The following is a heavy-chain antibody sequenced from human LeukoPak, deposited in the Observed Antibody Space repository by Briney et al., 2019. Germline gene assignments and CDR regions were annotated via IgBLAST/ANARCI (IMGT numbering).Heavy chain of an antibody. CDR3: ARGGDYEIDY. V-gene: IGHV4-59*01. J-gene: IGHJ4*02. CDR1: GVSIRTYN. D-gene: IGHD4-17*01. Sequence: SETLSLTCTVSGVSIRTYNWNWIRQPPGKGPEWIGYIYRGSTNYNPSFESRVTISVDTSKNQFSLKLSSVTAADTAVYYCARGGDYEIDYWGQGILVTVSS. CDR2: IYRGST.